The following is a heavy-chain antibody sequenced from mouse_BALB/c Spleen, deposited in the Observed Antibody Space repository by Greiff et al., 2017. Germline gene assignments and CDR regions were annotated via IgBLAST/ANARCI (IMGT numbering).Heavy chain of an antibody. Sequence: DVKLQESGTVLARPGASVKMSCKASGYSFTSYWMHWVKQRPGQGLEWIGAIYPGNSDTSYNQKFKGKAKLTAVTSASTAYMELSSLTNEDSAVYYCTRENGYDYYFDYWGQGTTLTVSS. CDR3: TRENGYDYYFDY. V-gene: IGHV1-5*01. D-gene: IGHD2-2*01. J-gene: IGHJ2*01. CDR1: GYSFTSYW. CDR2: IYPGNSDT.